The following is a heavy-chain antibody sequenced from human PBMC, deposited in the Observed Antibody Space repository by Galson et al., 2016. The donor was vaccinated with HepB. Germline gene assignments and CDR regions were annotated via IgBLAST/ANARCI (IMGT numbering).Heavy chain of an antibody. CDR2: ISGSGGGT. Sequence: SLRLSCAASGFSFSNYAMSWVRQAPGTGLEWVSTISGSGGGTYSADYVKGRVIISRDNSQNTLSLQIDSLRAEDSAIYYCAKLTSYDFWSGSYDGVFDYWGQGTLVTVSS. V-gene: IGHV3-23*01. CDR3: AKLTSYDFWSGSYDGVFDY. CDR1: GFSFSNYA. D-gene: IGHD3-3*01. J-gene: IGHJ4*02.